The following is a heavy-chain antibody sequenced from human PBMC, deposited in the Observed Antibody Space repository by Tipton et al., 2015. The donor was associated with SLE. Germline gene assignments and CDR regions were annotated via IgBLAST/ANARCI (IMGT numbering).Heavy chain of an antibody. CDR2: ISGSGGST. Sequence: SLRLSCAASGFTFSSYAVSWVRQAPGKGLEWVSAISGSGGSTYYADSVKGRFTISRDNSKNTLYLQMNSLRAEDTAVYYCAKDRASLTMVQGVILYWGQGTLVTVSS. V-gene: IGHV3-23*01. J-gene: IGHJ4*02. CDR1: GFTFSSYA. CDR3: AKDRASLTMVQGVILY. D-gene: IGHD3-10*01.